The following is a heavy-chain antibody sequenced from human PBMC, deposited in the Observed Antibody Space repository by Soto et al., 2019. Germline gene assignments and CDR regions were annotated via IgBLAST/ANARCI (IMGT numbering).Heavy chain of an antibody. J-gene: IGHJ4*02. V-gene: IGHV5-51*01. Sequence: GESLKISCKGSGYRFTTYWIGWVRQMPGKGLEWMGLIYPGDSNTRFSPSFQGQVTISVDMSISTAYLQWSSLRVSDTAMYYCASQAYQYDTSSFGYCDKGPLVTVST. CDR2: IYPGDSNT. D-gene: IGHD3-22*01. CDR1: GYRFTTYW. CDR3: ASQAYQYDTSSFGY.